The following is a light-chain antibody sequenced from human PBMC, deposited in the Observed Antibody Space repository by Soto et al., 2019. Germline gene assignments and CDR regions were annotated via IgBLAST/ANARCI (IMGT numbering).Light chain of an antibody. CDR1: SGSIASHY. V-gene: IGLV6-57*04. Sequence: NFMLTQPHSVSESPGKTVTISCTRSSGSIASHYVQWYQQRPGSAPTTVIYEYNQRPSGVPDRFSGSIDSSSNSASLTISGLKTEDEADDYCHSYDSSIPAVFGGGTQLTVL. J-gene: IGLJ7*01. CDR2: EYN. CDR3: HSYDSSIPAV.